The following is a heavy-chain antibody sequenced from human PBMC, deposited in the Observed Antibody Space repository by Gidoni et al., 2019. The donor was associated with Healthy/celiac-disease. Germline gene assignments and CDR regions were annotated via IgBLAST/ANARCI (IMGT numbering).Heavy chain of an antibody. CDR2: IYHSGST. CDR3: ARVPPLGSSGYFDY. Sequence: QVQLQESGPGPVKPSETLSLTCAVSGYSISSGYYWGWIRQPPGKGLEWIGSIYHSGSTYYNPSLKSRVTISVDTSKNQFSLKLSSVTAADTAVYYCARVPPLGSSGYFDYWGQGTLVTVSS. CDR1: GYSISSGYY. J-gene: IGHJ4*02. D-gene: IGHD3-22*01. V-gene: IGHV4-38-2*01.